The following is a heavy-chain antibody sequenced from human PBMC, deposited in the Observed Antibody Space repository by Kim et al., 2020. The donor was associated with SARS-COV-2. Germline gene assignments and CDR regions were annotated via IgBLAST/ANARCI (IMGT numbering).Heavy chain of an antibody. Sequence: GGSLRVSCATSGFSLSAYDMNWVRQAPGKGLEWLSFITKSSTTIYYADSVKGRFTISRDNAKNSLYLQMNSLRDEDTAVYYCVRDRMGGAFDVWGQGTMVTVSS. CDR2: ITKSSTTI. V-gene: IGHV3-48*02. CDR1: GFSLSAYD. CDR3: VRDRMGGAFDV. D-gene: IGHD3-16*01. J-gene: IGHJ3*01.